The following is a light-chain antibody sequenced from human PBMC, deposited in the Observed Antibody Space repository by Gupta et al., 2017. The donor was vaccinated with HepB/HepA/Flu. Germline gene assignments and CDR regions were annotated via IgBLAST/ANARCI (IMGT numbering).Light chain of an antibody. CDR3: QSYDSSLSGSGV. Sequence: QSVLTQPPSVSGAPGQRVTISCTGSSSNIGAGYDVHWYQQLPGTAPKLLIYGNRTLPSGVPDRFSGSKSGTSASLAITGLQAEDEADYYCQSYDSSLSGSGVFGGGTKLTVL. CDR2: GNR. CDR1: SSNIGAGYD. J-gene: IGLJ3*02. V-gene: IGLV1-40*01.